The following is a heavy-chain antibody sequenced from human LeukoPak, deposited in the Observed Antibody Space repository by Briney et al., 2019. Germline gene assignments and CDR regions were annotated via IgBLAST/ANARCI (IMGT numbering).Heavy chain of an antibody. Sequence: GGSLRLFCAASGFTFSSYSMNWVRQAPGKGLEWVSYISSSSSTIYYADSVKGRFTISRDNAKNSLYLQMNSLRDEDTAVYYCARDLHPSGWSYRGDYYFDYWGQGTLVTVSS. CDR2: ISSSSSTI. J-gene: IGHJ4*02. CDR1: GFTFSSYS. D-gene: IGHD6-19*01. CDR3: ARDLHPSGWSYRGDYYFDY. V-gene: IGHV3-48*02.